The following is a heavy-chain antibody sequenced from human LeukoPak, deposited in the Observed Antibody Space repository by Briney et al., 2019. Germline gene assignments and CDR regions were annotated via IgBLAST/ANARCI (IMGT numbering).Heavy chain of an antibody. Sequence: GGSLRLSCAASGFTFSSYAMHWVRQAPCMGLEWVVVISYDGSSTHYTDSVKGRFTISRDDSKNTLYLQVNSLRAEDTAVYYCARDRSSGSFYGYFDYWGQGTLVAVSS. J-gene: IGHJ4*02. CDR2: ISYDGSST. V-gene: IGHV3-30-3*01. CDR3: ARDRSSGSFYGYFDY. D-gene: IGHD1-26*01. CDR1: GFTFSSYA.